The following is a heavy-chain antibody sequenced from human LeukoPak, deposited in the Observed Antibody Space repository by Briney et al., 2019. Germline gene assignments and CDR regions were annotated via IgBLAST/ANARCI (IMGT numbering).Heavy chain of an antibody. CDR3: AGDYDFWSGYYSPTGGYFGY. CDR2: ISGSGGST. Sequence: GGSLRLSCAASGFTFSSYAMSWVRQAPGKGLEWVSAISGSGGSTYYADSVKGRSTTSRDNSKNTPYLQMDSLRAEDTAVYYWAGDYDFWSGYYSPTGGYFGYWGQGTLVTVSS. J-gene: IGHJ4*02. V-gene: IGHV3-23*01. CDR1: GFTFSSYA. D-gene: IGHD3-3*01.